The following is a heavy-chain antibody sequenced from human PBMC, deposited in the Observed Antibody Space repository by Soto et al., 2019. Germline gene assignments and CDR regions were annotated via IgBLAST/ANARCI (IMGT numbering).Heavy chain of an antibody. D-gene: IGHD1-7*01. CDR3: ASTLPENTNYAPDYDYYGMDV. V-gene: IGHV1-18*04. CDR1: GYTFTSYG. Sequence: ASVKVSCQASGYTFTSYGISWGRQAPGQGPGGVGWISGYNGNTNYAQKPQGRVTMTTDTSTSTAYLEMRSLRSDDTAVYYCASTLPENTNYAPDYDYYGMDVWGQGTTVTV. J-gene: IGHJ6*02. CDR2: ISGYNGNT.